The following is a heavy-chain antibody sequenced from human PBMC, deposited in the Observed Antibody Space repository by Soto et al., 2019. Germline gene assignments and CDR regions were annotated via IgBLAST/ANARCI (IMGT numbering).Heavy chain of an antibody. CDR2: INAGNGNT. J-gene: IGHJ4*02. Sequence: ASVKVSCKASGYTFTSYAMHWVRQAPGQRLEWMGWINAGNGNTKYSQKFQGRVTITRDTSARTAYMELSSLRSEDTAVYYSARDVSRPGIFDYWGQGTLVTVSS. CDR3: ARDVSRPGIFDY. CDR1: GYTFTSYA. D-gene: IGHD2-2*01. V-gene: IGHV1-3*01.